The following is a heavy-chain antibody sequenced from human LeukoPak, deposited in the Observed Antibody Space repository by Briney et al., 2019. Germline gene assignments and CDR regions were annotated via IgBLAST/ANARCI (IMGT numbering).Heavy chain of an antibody. V-gene: IGHV4-34*01. D-gene: IGHD2-2*02. CDR2: INHSGST. CDR3: ARGVGYCSSTSCYRAHWFDP. Sequence: SETLSLTCAVYGGSFSGYYWSWIRQPPGKGLEWIGEINHSGSTNYNPSLKSRVTISVDTSKNRFSLKLSSVTAADTAVYYCARGVGYCSSTSCYRAHWFDPWGQGTLVTVSS. J-gene: IGHJ5*02. CDR1: GGSFSGYY.